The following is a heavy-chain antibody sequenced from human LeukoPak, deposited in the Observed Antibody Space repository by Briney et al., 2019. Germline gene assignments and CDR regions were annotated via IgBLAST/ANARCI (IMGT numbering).Heavy chain of an antibody. CDR1: GFTFSGYS. D-gene: IGHD6-19*01. CDR2: INAGGTSK. J-gene: IGHJ4*02. Sequence: PGRPLRLSCAASGFTFSGYSMTWVRQAPGKVLEWVANINAGGTSKYYVDSVRGRFTISRDKTKDLLHLQMISLRAEDTSVYYCARVGKNGWDFDHWGQGTLVTVSS. V-gene: IGHV3-7*01. CDR3: ARVGKNGWDFDH.